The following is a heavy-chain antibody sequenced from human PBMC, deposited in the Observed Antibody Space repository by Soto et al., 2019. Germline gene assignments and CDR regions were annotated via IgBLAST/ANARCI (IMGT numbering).Heavy chain of an antibody. CDR1: GYTFTNYG. V-gene: IGHV1-18*01. Sequence: QGQLVQSGSEVKRPGASVKVSCKASGYTFTNYGIIWVRQAPGQGLEWMGWISGYNGNTKYAQKFQGRATMTTDTSTSTAYRELRSLRSDDTAVYYCARDPRYGGAWGQGTLVSVSS. D-gene: IGHD1-1*01. CDR3: ARDPRYGGA. CDR2: ISGYNGNT. J-gene: IGHJ5*02.